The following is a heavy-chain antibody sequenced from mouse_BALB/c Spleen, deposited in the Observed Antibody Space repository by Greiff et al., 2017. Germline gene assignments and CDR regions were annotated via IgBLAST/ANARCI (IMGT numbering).Heavy chain of an antibody. V-gene: IGHV2-6-7*01. CDR3: ARGDYWYFDV. J-gene: IGHJ1*01. CDR1: GFSFTGYG. CDR2: IWGDGST. Sequence: QVQLKQSGPGLVAPSQSLSITCTVSGFSFTGYGVNWVRQPPGKGLEWLGMIWGDGSTDYNSALKSRLSISKDNSTSQVFLKMNSLQTDDTARYYGARGDYWYFDVWGAGTTVTVSS.